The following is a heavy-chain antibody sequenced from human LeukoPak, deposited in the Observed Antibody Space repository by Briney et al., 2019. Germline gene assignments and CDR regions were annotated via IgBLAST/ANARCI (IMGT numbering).Heavy chain of an antibody. J-gene: IGHJ6*02. Sequence: SETLSLTCAVYGGSFSGYYWSWIRQPPGKGLEWIGEINHSGSTNYNPSLKSRVTISVDTSKNQFSLKLSSVTAADTAVYYCARTTPPDYDILTGYSPYYYYGMDVWGQGTTVTVSS. D-gene: IGHD3-9*01. CDR2: INHSGST. V-gene: IGHV4-34*01. CDR3: ARTTPPDYDILTGYSPYYYYGMDV. CDR1: GGSFSGYY.